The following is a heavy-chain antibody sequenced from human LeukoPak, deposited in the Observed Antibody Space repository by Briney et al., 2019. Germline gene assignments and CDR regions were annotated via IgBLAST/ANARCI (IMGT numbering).Heavy chain of an antibody. V-gene: IGHV3-23*01. J-gene: IGHJ4*02. Sequence: GGSLRLSCGASGFTFSSYAMSWVRQAPGKGLEWVSAISGSGGSTYYADSVKGRFTISRDNSKNTLYLQMNSLRAEDTAVYYCARGPRAYSSSPDFDYWGQGTLVTVSS. CDR1: GFTFSSYA. D-gene: IGHD6-6*01. CDR2: ISGSGGST. CDR3: ARGPRAYSSSPDFDY.